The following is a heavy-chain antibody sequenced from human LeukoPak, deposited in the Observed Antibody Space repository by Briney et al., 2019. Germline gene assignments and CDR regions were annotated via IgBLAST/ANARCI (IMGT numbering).Heavy chain of an antibody. CDR3: TRERLERYDAFDM. D-gene: IGHD3-3*01. V-gene: IGHV3-74*01. CDR1: GFTFSSYW. J-gene: IGHJ3*02. CDR2: ISSDGRST. Sequence: GGSLRLSCAASGFTFSSYWMHWVRQAPGKGLVWVSRISSDGRSTSHADSVKGRFTISRDNAKNTLYLQMNSLRAEDTAVYYCTRERLERYDAFDMWGQGTVVTVSS.